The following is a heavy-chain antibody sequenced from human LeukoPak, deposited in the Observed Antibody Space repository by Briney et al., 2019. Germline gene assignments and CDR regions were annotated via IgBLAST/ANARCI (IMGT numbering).Heavy chain of an antibody. CDR3: ARRWSSNWLSFDY. D-gene: IGHD6-13*01. J-gene: IGHJ4*02. CDR2: ISSSSSNI. Sequence: AGGSLRLSFAGSGFNFSSFGMNWVRQAPGEGVGWGAYISSSSSNIYYADSVKGRFTISRDNAKNSLYLQMNSLRAEDTAVYYCARRWSSNWLSFDYWGQGTLVTVSS. CDR1: GFNFSSFG. V-gene: IGHV3-48*04.